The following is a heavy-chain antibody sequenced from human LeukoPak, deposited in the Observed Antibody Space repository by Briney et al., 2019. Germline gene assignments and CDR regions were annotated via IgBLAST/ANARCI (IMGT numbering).Heavy chain of an antibody. CDR3: ARDSYYYDSSGSSSPDY. Sequence: ASVKVSCKASGYTFTSYGISWVRQAPGQGLEWMGWISAYNGNTNYAQKLQGRVTMTTDTSTRTAYMELRSLRSDDTAVYYCARDSYYYDSSGSSSPDYWGQGTLVTVSS. V-gene: IGHV1-18*01. CDR1: GYTFTSYG. D-gene: IGHD3-22*01. J-gene: IGHJ4*02. CDR2: ISAYNGNT.